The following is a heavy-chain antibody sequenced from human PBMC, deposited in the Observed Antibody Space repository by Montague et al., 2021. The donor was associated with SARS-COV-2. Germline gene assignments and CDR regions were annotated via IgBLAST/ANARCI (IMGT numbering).Heavy chain of an antibody. CDR2: IFYTGNA. J-gene: IGHJ4*02. D-gene: IGHD3-10*01. V-gene: IGHV4-61*01. CDR1: SDSVSSGKYF. CDR3: ARVGNYLGVY. Sequence: SETLSLTCTVSSDSVSSGKYFWTRIRQPPGKGLEWIGYIFYTGNANYNPSLKSRLTISVDTSNNPFSLKLKSMSAADTAVYYCARVGNYLGVYWGQGILVTVSS.